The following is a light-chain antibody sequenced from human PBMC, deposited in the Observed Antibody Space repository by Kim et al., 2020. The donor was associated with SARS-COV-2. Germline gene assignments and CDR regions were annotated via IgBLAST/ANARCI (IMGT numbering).Light chain of an antibody. V-gene: IGLV2-23*02. CDR3: CSYAGRHVV. J-gene: IGLJ2*01. CDR2: DVN. Sequence: GQSITISCTGTSGDIGTYILVSWYHLHPGNAPKLIIYDVNKWPSGISDRFSGSKSGNTASLTISGLQAEDEGDYYCCSYAGRHVVFGGGTQLTVL. CDR1: SGDIGTYIL.